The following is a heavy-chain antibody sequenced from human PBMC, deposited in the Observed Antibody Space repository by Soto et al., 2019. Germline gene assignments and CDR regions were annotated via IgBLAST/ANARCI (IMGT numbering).Heavy chain of an antibody. CDR3: VFWLDYGHFEGLSF. CDR2: VDPNGGGS. J-gene: IGHJ4*02. Sequence: ASVKVSCKASGYTFTSYDINWVRQATGQELEWMGWVDPNGGGSNSAQKFQGSVTMTWDTSITTAYLDLTRLTTNDTATYFCVFWLDYGHFEGLSFWGQGSLVTVSS. CDR1: GYTFTSYD. D-gene: IGHD4-17*01. V-gene: IGHV1-2*04.